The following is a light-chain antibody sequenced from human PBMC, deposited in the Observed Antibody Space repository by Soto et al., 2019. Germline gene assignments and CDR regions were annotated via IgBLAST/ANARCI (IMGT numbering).Light chain of an antibody. CDR1: SSDIGXXXX. J-gene: IGLJ2*01. V-gene: IGLV2-23*02. CDR2: EVS. Sequence: QSALTQPASVSGXPXQSIXXXXXXSSSDIGXXXXXSXXQQHSGNXPXLILYEVSRRPYGVPTRFTGSKSGNTASLTISGVQPEDEAHYYCCSNVGVYTFIFGGGTKLTVL. CDR3: CSNVGVYTFI.